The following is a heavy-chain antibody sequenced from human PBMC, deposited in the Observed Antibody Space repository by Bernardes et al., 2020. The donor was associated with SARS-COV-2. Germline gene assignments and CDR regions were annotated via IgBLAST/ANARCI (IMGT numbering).Heavy chain of an antibody. CDR3: AHRGLSFGEPYFDY. D-gene: IGHD3-10*01. V-gene: IGHV2-5*02. J-gene: IGHJ4*02. Sequence: SHHAPGKPTLTLTLTCTFSGFSLGNRGVGVGWIRQPPGKALEWLALIYWDDDKRYSPSLKSRLTITKDTSKNQVVLTMTNMDPVDTATYYCAHRGLSFGEPYFDYWGQGTLVTVSS. CDR2: IYWDDDK. CDR1: GFSLGNRGVG.